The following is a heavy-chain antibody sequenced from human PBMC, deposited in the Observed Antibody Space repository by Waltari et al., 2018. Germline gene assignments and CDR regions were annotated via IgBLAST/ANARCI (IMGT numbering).Heavy chain of an antibody. Sequence: QVQLVESGGGVFQPGGSLTLSCSASGFSFRTSGMHWVRQAPGKGLEWVAYIRYDGNTKYCADSVKGRFTISRDNSKNTLYLQMNSLRGEDTAVYYCAKKIGNYDYFDYWGQGTLVTVSS. D-gene: IGHD1-7*01. J-gene: IGHJ4*02. CDR3: AKKIGNYDYFDY. CDR2: IRYDGNTK. V-gene: IGHV3-30*02. CDR1: GFSFRTSG.